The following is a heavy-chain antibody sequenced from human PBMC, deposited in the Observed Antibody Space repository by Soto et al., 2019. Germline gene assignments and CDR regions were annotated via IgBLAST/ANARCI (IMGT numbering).Heavy chain of an antibody. CDR3: ARGLYESSGYYDY. J-gene: IGHJ4*02. V-gene: IGHV3-33*01. CDR2: IWYDGSQR. Sequence: PGGSLRLSCAASGFDFNKFGMHWVRQAPGKGLEWVAVIWYDGSQRYYADSVKGRFTVSRDNSKNTLYFQLNSLRVEDTAVYYCARGLYESSGYYDYWGQGTLVTVSS. CDR1: GFDFNKFG. D-gene: IGHD3-22*01.